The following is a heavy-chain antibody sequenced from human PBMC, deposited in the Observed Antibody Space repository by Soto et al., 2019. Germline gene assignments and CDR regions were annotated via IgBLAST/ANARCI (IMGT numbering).Heavy chain of an antibody. CDR3: ARAMTSVGATTRGDY. CDR2: INSDGSTT. D-gene: IGHD1-26*01. CDR1: GFTFETYW. V-gene: IGHV3-74*01. Sequence: EVQLVESGGGLVQPGGSLRLSCAVSGFTFETYWMHWVRQAPGKGLAWVSRINSDGSTTDYAYSVEGRFTISRDNAKNTLYLQMTSLTAEDTAIYYCARAMTSVGATTRGDYWGQGTLVTVSS. J-gene: IGHJ4*02.